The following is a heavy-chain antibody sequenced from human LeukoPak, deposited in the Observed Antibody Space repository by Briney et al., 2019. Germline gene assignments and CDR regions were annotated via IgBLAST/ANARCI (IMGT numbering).Heavy chain of an antibody. Sequence: GGSLRLSCAASGFTFSSYSMNWVRQAPGKVLEWVSSISSSSSYIYYADSVKGRFTISRDNAKNSLYLQMNSLRAEDTAVYYCARISVVPAAGFDYWGQGTLVTVSS. CDR3: ARISVVPAAGFDY. CDR1: GFTFSSYS. D-gene: IGHD2-2*01. V-gene: IGHV3-21*01. CDR2: ISSSSSYI. J-gene: IGHJ4*02.